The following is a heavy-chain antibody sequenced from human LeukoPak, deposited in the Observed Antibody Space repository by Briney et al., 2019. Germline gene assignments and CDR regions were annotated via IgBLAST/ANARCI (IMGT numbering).Heavy chain of an antibody. Sequence: PGRSLRLSCAASGFTFSSYGMHWVRQAPGKGLEWVAVIWYDGSNKYYADSVKGRFTISRDNSKNTLYLQMNSLRAEDTAVYYCARAEVGVGVTYYFDYWGQGTLVTVSS. CDR3: ARAEVGVGVTYYFDY. V-gene: IGHV3-33*01. D-gene: IGHD1-26*01. J-gene: IGHJ4*02. CDR2: IWYDGSNK. CDR1: GFTFSSYG.